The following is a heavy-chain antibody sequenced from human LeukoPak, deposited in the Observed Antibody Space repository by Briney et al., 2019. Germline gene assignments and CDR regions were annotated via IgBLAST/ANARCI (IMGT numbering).Heavy chain of an antibody. V-gene: IGHV3-11*06. Sequence: PGGSLRLSCAASGFTFSDYYMSWIRQAPGKGLEWVSYISSSSSYTNYADSVKGRFTISRDNAKNSLYLRMNSLRAEDTAVYYCARAPNMVTFDYWGQGTLVTVSS. CDR1: GFTFSDYY. J-gene: IGHJ4*02. CDR3: ARAPNMVTFDY. D-gene: IGHD3-10*01. CDR2: ISSSSSYT.